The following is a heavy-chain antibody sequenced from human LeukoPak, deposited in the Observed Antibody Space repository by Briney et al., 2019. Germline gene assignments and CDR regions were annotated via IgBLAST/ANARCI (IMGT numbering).Heavy chain of an antibody. Sequence: SETLPLTCTVAAGSISSYYWSWIRQPPGKGLEWIEYIYYSGSTNYDPSLKSRVTISVDTSKNQFSLKLGSVTAADTAVYYCARHNYGRTYYYDSSGYPQGFVLWAQGPLVTVSS. J-gene: IGHJ5*02. CDR3: ARHNYGRTYYYDSSGYPQGFVL. V-gene: IGHV4-59*08. CDR1: AGSISSYY. D-gene: IGHD3-22*01. CDR2: IYYSGST.